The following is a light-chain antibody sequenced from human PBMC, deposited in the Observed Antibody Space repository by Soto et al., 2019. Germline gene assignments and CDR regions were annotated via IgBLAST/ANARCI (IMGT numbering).Light chain of an antibody. CDR1: QSLLHRNGYDY. J-gene: IGKJ2*01. CDR3: MKALQTRRYT. V-gene: IGKV2-28*01. Sequence: DIVMTQSPLSLPVTPGEPASISCRSSQSLLHRNGYDYLNWYLQKPGQSPQLLIYMGSNRASGVPARFSGSGSGTDFTLKISRVEAEDVGVYYCMKALQTRRYTFGQGTKLEIK. CDR2: MGS.